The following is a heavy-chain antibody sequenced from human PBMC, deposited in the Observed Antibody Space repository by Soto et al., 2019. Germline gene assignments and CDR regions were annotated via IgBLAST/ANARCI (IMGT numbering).Heavy chain of an antibody. J-gene: IGHJ3*02. V-gene: IGHV5-51*01. CDR1: GYSFTSYW. CDR3: ARRGKAYYYDSSGHRDAFDI. D-gene: IGHD3-22*01. CDR2: IYPGDSDT. Sequence: GESLKISCKGSGYSFTSYWIGWVRQMPGKGLEWMGIIYPGDSDTRYSPSFQGQVTISADKSISTAYLQWSSLKASDTAMYYCARRGKAYYYDSSGHRDAFDIWGQGTMVTVSS.